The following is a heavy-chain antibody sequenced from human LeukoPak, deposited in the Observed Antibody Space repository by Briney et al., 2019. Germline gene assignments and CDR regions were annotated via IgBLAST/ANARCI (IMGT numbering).Heavy chain of an antibody. J-gene: IGHJ4*02. V-gene: IGHV1-69*13. CDR2: IIPIFGTA. D-gene: IGHD3-22*01. CDR3: ATHYDSSGYYQYYFDY. CDR1: GGTFSSYA. Sequence: SVKVSCKASGGTFSSYAISWVRQAPGQGLEWMGGIIPIFGTANYAQKFQGRVTITADESTSTAYMELSSLRSEDTAVYYCATHYDSSGYYQYYFDYWGQGTLVTVSS.